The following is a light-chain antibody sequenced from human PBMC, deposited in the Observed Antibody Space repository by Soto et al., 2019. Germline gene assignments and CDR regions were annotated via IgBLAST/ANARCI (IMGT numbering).Light chain of an antibody. J-gene: IGKJ1*01. CDR2: AAS. CDR3: QNYNSAPWT. V-gene: IGKV1-27*01. Sequence: DIQMTQSPSSLSASVGDRVTITCRASQGITDYLAWYQQKPGQVPNLLIYAASTLHSGVPSRFSGSGSGTDFTLTITGLQPEDVATYYCQNYNSAPWTFGQGTKVEIK. CDR1: QGITDY.